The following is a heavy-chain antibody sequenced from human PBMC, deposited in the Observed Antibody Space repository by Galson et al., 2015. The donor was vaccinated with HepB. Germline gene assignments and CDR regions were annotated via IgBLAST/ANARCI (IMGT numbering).Heavy chain of an antibody. CDR3: ARDFTADFWSGYYPGFDP. D-gene: IGHD3-3*01. J-gene: IGHJ5*02. Sequence: SLRLSCAASGFTFSSYWMHWVRQAPGKGLVWVSRINSDGSSTSYADSVKGRFTISRDNAKNTLYLQMNSLRAEDTAVYYCARDFTADFWSGYYPGFDPWGQGTLVTVSS. CDR2: INSDGSST. V-gene: IGHV3-74*01. CDR1: GFTFSSYW.